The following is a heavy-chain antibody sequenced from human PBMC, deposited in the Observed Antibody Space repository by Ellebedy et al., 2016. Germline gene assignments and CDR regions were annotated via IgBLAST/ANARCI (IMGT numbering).Heavy chain of an antibody. CDR3: ARRGWYFWSGYLGY. Sequence: ASVKVSCKASGYSFTIYGITWVRQGPGQGLEWMGWINTQNGNTYYAQKFQGRVTFITDTSTRTAYMDLRSLRSDDTAMYYCARRGWYFWSGYLGYWGQGTLVTVSS. V-gene: IGHV1-18*04. D-gene: IGHD3-3*01. J-gene: IGHJ4*02. CDR2: INTQNGNT. CDR1: GYSFTIYG.